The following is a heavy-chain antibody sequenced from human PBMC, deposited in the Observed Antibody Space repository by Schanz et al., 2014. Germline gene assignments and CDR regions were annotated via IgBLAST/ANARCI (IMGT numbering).Heavy chain of an antibody. V-gene: IGHV3-30*02. Sequence: VQLVESGGGLVQPGGSLRLSCAASGFIFSNYGMHWVRQAPGKGLEWVAFIWSDGSRTYHAESVKGRFTISRDNSRETMFLQMNTLRPDDTAVYYCAKDEGYNYGYIFDYWGQGALVTVSS. D-gene: IGHD5-18*01. CDR3: AKDEGYNYGYIFDY. CDR2: IWSDGSRT. CDR1: GFIFSNYG. J-gene: IGHJ4*02.